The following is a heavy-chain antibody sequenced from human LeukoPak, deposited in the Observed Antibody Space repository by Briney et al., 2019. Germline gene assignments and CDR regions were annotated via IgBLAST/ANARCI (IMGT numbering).Heavy chain of an antibody. CDR3: ARKGYRYSSSWCFDY. CDR2: ISACNGNT. CDR1: GYTFTSYG. J-gene: IGHJ4*02. V-gene: IGHV1-18*01. D-gene: IGHD6-13*01. Sequence: ASVKVSCKASGYTFTSYGISWVRQAPGQGLEWMGWISACNGNTNYAQKLQGRVTMTTDTSTSTAYMELRSLRSDDTAVYYCARKGYRYSSSWCFDYWGQGTLVTVSS.